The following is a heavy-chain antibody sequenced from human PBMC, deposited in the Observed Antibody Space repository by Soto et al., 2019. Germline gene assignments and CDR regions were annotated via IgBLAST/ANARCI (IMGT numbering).Heavy chain of an antibody. CDR2: ISGGGDSR. CDR1: GFTFSNAW. CDR3: AKDLFTMVRLFDS. Sequence: GSLRLSCAASGFTFSNAWMSWVRQAPGKGLEWVSSISGGGDSRKYVDSVKGRFTISRDNSKNTLYLQMNSLRAEDTAVYYCAKDLFTMVRLFDSWGQGTLVTVS. J-gene: IGHJ4*02. V-gene: IGHV3-23*01. D-gene: IGHD3-10*01.